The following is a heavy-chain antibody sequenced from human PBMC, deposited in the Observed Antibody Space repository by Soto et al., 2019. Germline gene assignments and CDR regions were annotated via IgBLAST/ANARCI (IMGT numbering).Heavy chain of an antibody. V-gene: IGHV1-18*01. CDR3: ARGNALRYFDWLLISDAFDI. CDR1: GYTFTSYG. Sequence: ASVKVSCKASGYTFTSYGISWVRQAPGQGLEWMGWISAYNGNTSYAQKLQGRVTMTTDTSTSTAYMELRSLRSDDTAVYYCARGNALRYFDWLLISDAFDIWGQGTMVTVS. D-gene: IGHD3-9*01. J-gene: IGHJ3*02. CDR2: ISAYNGNT.